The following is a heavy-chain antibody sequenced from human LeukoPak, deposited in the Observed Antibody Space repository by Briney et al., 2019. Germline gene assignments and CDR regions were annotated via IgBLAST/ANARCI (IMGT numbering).Heavy chain of an antibody. Sequence: SVKVSCKASGVTLNTFSVSWVQQAPGQGLEWVGRILPSLNVPNYARRFQGRITISADRSANTVYMELANLRFADTAIYFCARGSSGDRVDYWGQGTLVTVSS. J-gene: IGHJ4*02. V-gene: IGHV1-69*04. D-gene: IGHD7-27*01. CDR2: ILPSLNVP. CDR3: ARGSSGDRVDY. CDR1: GVTLNTFS.